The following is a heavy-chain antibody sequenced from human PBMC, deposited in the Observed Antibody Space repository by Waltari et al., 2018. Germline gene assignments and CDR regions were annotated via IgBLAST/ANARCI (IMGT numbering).Heavy chain of an antibody. CDR3: ARDAGGFDY. Sequence: EVQLVGSGGGLVQPGGSLRLSCEASGFSFSTYAMNWVRQAPGKGPEWLSFIDRTSSRIFYADSVKGRFTVSRDNAKNSLYLQMYSLRAEDTAVYYCARDAGGFDYWGQGTLVTVSS. V-gene: IGHV3-48*04. J-gene: IGHJ4*02. CDR1: GFSFSTYA. D-gene: IGHD1-1*01. CDR2: IDRTSSRI.